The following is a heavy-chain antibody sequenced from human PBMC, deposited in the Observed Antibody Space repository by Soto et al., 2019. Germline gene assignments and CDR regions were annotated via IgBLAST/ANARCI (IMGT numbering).Heavy chain of an antibody. V-gene: IGHV3-23*01. CDR3: AKDLEWELQGRFDY. J-gene: IGHJ4*02. Sequence: GGSLRLSCAASGFTFSSYAMSWVRQAPGKGLEWVSAISGSGGSTYYADSVKGRFTISRDNSKNTLYLQMNSLRAEDKAVYYCAKDLEWELQGRFDYWGQGTLVTVSS. CDR2: ISGSGGST. CDR1: GFTFSSYA. D-gene: IGHD1-26*01.